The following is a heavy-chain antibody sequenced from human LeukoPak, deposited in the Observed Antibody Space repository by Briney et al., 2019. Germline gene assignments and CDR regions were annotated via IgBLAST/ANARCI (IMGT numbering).Heavy chain of an antibody. CDR1: GFTFSGSG. V-gene: IGHV3-30*18. J-gene: IGHJ4*02. CDR3: AKPPPASSTWHGVEY. Sequence: PGGSLRLSCAASGFTFSGSGMHWVRQAPGKGLEWVAVISYDGSKIYYADSVKGRFTISRDNSKNTLYLQMNSLRADDTAVYHCAKPPPASSTWHGVEYWGQGTLVTVSS. CDR2: ISYDGSKI. D-gene: IGHD6-13*01.